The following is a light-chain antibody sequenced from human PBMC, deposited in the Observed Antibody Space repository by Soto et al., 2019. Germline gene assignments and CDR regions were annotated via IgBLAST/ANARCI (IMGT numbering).Light chain of an antibody. V-gene: IGKV3-20*01. CDR1: QSISSSY. Sequence: EIVLTQSPGTLSLSPGERATLSCRASQSISSSYLAWYQQKPGQAPRLLVYGASSRATGIPDRFSGSGSGTDFTLTISRLEPEDFAVYDCQQYGSSRFTFGPGTKWISN. CDR2: GAS. J-gene: IGKJ3*01. CDR3: QQYGSSRFT.